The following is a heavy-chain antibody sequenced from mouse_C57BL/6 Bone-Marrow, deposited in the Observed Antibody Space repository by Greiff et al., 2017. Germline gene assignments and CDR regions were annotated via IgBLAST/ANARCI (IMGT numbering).Heavy chain of an antibody. CDR2: IHPSDSDT. J-gene: IGHJ1*03. D-gene: IGHD2-4*01. CDR3: AIGDYYDYDEKYFDV. Sequence: QVQLQQPGAELVKPGASVKVSCKASGYTFTSYWMHWVKQRPGQGLEWIGRIHPSDSDTNYNQKFKGKATLTVDKSSSTAYMQLSSLTSEDSAVYYCAIGDYYDYDEKYFDVWGTGTTVTVSS. V-gene: IGHV1-74*01. CDR1: GYTFTSYW.